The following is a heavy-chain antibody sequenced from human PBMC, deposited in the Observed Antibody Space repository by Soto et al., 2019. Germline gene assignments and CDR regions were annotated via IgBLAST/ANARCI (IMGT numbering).Heavy chain of an antibody. CDR1: GFTFSSYE. CDR2: ISSSGSTI. V-gene: IGHV3-48*03. J-gene: IGHJ6*02. Sequence: GGSLRLSCAASGFTFSSYEMNWFRQTPGKGLEWVSYISSSGSTIYYADSVKGRFTISRDNAKNSLYLQMNSLRAEDTAVYYCARDPDGYYYYSGMDVWGQGTTVTVSS. CDR3: ARDPDGYYYYSGMDV.